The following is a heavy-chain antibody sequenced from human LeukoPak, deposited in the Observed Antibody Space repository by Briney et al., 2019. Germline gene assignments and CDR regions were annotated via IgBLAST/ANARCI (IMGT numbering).Heavy chain of an antibody. V-gene: IGHV4-4*07. CDR1: GGSISSYY. CDR3: ARGTDSSSWYLNWFDP. CDR2: IYTSGST. Sequence: SETLSLTCTVSGGSISSYYWSWIRRPAEKGQELIGRIYTSGSTNYNPSLKSRVTMQVATSKNQFSLKLSSVTAADTAVYYCARGTDSSSWYLNWFDPWGQGTLVTVSS. J-gene: IGHJ5*02. D-gene: IGHD6-13*01.